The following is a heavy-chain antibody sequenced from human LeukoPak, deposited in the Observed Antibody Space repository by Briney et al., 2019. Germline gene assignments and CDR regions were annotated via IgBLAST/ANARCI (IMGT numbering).Heavy chain of an antibody. CDR2: ISYDGSNK. V-gene: IGHV3-30*04. CDR1: GFTFSSYA. Sequence: GGSLRLSCAASGFTFSSYAMHWVRQAPGKGLEWVAVISYDGSNKYYADSVKGRFTISRDNSKNTLYLQMNSLRAEETAVYYCARERSGMDVWGQGTTVTVSS. J-gene: IGHJ6*02. CDR3: ARERSGMDV.